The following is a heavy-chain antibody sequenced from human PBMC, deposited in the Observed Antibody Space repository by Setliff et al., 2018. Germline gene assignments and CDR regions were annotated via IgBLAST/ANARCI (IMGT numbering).Heavy chain of an antibody. J-gene: IGHJ4*02. CDR2: SDTSGRT. CDR3: ARDSHRLTTDPLFDH. V-gene: IGHV4-61*02. CDR1: GDSFGRGGFP. D-gene: IGHD6-25*01. Sequence: PSETLSLTCTASGDSFGRGGFPWSWVRQPAGKGLEWIGRSDTSGRTQCNLALKRRVTLSIDTSSTEFSLILRSVTAADTAIYYCARDSHRLTTDPLFDHWGQGALVTVSS.